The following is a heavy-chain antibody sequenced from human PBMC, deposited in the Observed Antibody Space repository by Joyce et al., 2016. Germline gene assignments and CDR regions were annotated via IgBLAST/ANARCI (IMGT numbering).Heavy chain of an antibody. D-gene: IGHD3-16*02. CDR3: AKDGAPTGFGGVILYNWIDP. Sequence: QVQLVESGGGVVQPGKSLRLSCAASGFTFTKYAMHWVRQGAGKVLEWVAIFCYNGKTLYFGDSVKGRFTISRDNSKNTVYLQMNSLRPEDTALYYCAKDGAPTGFGGVILYNWIDPWGQGTLVTVSS. J-gene: IGHJ5*02. V-gene: IGHV3-30*18. CDR2: FCYNGKTL. CDR1: GFTFTKYA.